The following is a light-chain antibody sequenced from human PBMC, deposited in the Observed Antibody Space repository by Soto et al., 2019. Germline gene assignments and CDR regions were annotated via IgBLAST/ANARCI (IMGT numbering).Light chain of an antibody. CDR3: QQFSTYPLT. Sequence: AIQLTQSPSSLSASLGDRVTITCRSSQGITSAIAWYRQRPGMAPELLIYDVSTLASGVTSRFSGSGSGTDFTLAISALQPEDFATYYCQQFSTYPLTFVGVTKVVIK. J-gene: IGKJ4*01. V-gene: IGKV1-13*02. CDR2: DVS. CDR1: QGITSA.